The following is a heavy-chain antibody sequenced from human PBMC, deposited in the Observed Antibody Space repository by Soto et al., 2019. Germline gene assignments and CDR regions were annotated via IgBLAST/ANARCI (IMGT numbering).Heavy chain of an antibody. Sequence: SETLSLTCTVSGGSTSSYYWSWIRQPPGKGLEWIGYIYYSGSTNYNPPLKSRVTISVDTSKNQFSLKLSSVTAADTAVYYCARALFGRSTWFDPWGQGTLVTVSS. V-gene: IGHV4-59*01. J-gene: IGHJ5*02. CDR1: GGSTSSYY. D-gene: IGHD3-16*01. CDR2: IYYSGST. CDR3: ARALFGRSTWFDP.